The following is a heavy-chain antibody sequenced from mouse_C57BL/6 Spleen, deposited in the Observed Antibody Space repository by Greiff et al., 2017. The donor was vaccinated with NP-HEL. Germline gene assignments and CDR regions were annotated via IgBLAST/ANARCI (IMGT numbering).Heavy chain of an antibody. CDR3: ARRELGRRYFDV. D-gene: IGHD4-1*01. CDR1: GYTFTSYW. V-gene: IGHV1-61*01. Sequence: QVQLQQPGAELVRPGSSVKLSCKASGYTFTSYWMDWVKQRPGQGLEWIGNIYPSDSETHYNQKFKDKATLTVDKSSSTAYMQLSSLTSEDSAVYYCARRELGRRYFDVWGTGTTVTVSS. J-gene: IGHJ1*03. CDR2: IYPSDSET.